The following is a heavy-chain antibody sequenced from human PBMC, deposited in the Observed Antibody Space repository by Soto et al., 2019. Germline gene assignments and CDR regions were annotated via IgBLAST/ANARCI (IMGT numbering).Heavy chain of an antibody. CDR1: GFTFSDYS. Sequence: EVQLLESGGGLVQPGGSLRLSCAASGFTFSDYSMNWVRQAPGRGLEWVSTISSGGLSTYYADSVQGRFTISRDNSNDKVYLQMNNLRAEDTAVYYCSKAPGDYYYMDVWGKGTTVTLSS. V-gene: IGHV3-23*01. CDR2: ISSGGLST. CDR3: SKAPGDYYYMDV. J-gene: IGHJ6*03.